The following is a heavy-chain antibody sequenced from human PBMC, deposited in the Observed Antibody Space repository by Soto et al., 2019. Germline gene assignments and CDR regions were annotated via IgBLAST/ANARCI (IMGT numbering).Heavy chain of an antibody. J-gene: IGHJ5*02. D-gene: IGHD2-15*01. CDR1: VYTXSKYT. CDR2: INPDNCNT. Sequence: SXKVSYMASVYTXSKYTMDLVRQAPGQSLEWIGWINPDNCNTKSSQKFQDRVIITSYTSASTAYMDLSRLRSEDTAVYYCARGIATGQLDPWGQGTLVTVSS. CDR3: ARGIATGQLDP. V-gene: IGHV1-3*01.